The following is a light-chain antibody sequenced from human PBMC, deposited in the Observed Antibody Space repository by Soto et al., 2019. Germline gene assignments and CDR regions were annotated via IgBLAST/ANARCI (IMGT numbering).Light chain of an antibody. CDR3: RQSYRSPET. Sequence: DIQMTQSPSSLSASVGDRVTITCRASQIIDNYLHWYQQKPGKAPNLLIYATSNLLSGVPSRFSGRRSVRHFTLTLSSLQPEDFATYYCRQSYRSPETFGQGTKVEIK. CDR1: QIIDNY. J-gene: IGKJ1*01. V-gene: IGKV1-39*01. CDR2: ATS.